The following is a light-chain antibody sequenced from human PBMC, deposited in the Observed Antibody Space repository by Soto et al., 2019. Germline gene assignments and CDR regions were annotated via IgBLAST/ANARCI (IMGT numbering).Light chain of an antibody. V-gene: IGKV3-20*01. J-gene: IGKJ1*01. Sequence: EIVLTQSPGTLSLSPGEGATLSCRASQSVSSNLAWYQQKPGQAPRLLIYGASSRATGIPDRFSGSGSGTDFTLTISRLEPEDFAVYYCQRYGSFGQGTKV. CDR1: QSVSSN. CDR3: QRYGS. CDR2: GAS.